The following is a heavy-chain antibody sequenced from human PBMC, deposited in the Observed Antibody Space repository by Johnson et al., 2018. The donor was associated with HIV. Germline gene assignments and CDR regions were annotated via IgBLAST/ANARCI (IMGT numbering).Heavy chain of an antibody. CDR1: GFSFRSYV. D-gene: IGHD1-26*01. CDR2: ISSNGGRT. V-gene: IGHV3-64*01. Sequence: MMLVESGGGVVQPGRSLRLSCAASGFSFRSYVMNWVRQAPGKGLEYVARISSNGGRTYYANSVKGRLTISRDNSKNMLYLQMNSLRAEDTAVYYCAKGDTVVGAKYAFDFWGQGTMVTVSS. J-gene: IGHJ3*01. CDR3: AKGDTVVGAKYAFDF.